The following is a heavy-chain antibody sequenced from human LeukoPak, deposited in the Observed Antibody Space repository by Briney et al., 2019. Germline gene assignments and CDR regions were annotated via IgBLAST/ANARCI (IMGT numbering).Heavy chain of an antibody. V-gene: IGHV3-53*01. CDR3: ARDWDCSRSSCYDAFDI. D-gene: IGHD2-2*01. Sequence: GGSLRLSCAASGFTVSSNYMSWVRQAPGKGLEWVSVTYSGGSTYYAYSVRGRFTISRDNSKNTLYLQMNSLRVEDTAVYYCARDWDCSRSSCYDAFDIWGQGTMVTVSS. CDR2: TYSGGST. J-gene: IGHJ3*02. CDR1: GFTVSSNY.